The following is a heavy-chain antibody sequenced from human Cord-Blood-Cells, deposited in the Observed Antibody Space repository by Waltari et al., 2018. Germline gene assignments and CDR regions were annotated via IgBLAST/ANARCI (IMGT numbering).Heavy chain of an antibody. J-gene: IGHJ6*02. CDR1: GYTCTGYY. V-gene: IGHV1-2*04. CDR3: ARALRITSGGMDV. Sequence: QVQLVQSGAEVKKPGASVMVSCKASGYTCTGYYMHWVRQAPGQGLEWMGWINPNSSGTNYAQKFQGWVTMTRDTSSSTAYMELSRLRSDDTAVYYCARALRITSGGMDVWGQGTTVTVSS. CDR2: INPNSSGT. D-gene: IGHD3-10*01.